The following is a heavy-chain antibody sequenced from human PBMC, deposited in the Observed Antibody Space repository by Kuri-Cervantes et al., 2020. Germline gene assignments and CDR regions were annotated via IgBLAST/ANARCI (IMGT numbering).Heavy chain of an antibody. CDR1: GDSISSRSYY. CDR2: IFYSGRT. Sequence: SETLSLTCTVSGDSISSRSYYWGWIRQPPGKGLEWIGTIFYSGRTYYNPSLKSRVTISVDTSKNQFSLKLSSVTAADTAVYYCARGWIRYCSGGSCYSPRTYYFDYWGQGTLVTVSS. V-gene: IGHV4-39*07. D-gene: IGHD2-15*01. J-gene: IGHJ4*02. CDR3: ARGWIRYCSGGSCYSPRTYYFDY.